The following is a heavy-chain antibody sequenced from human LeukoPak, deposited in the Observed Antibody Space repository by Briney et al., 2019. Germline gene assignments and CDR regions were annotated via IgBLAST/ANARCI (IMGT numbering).Heavy chain of an antibody. CDR1: GFTVSSND. D-gene: IGHD6-19*01. Sequence: GGSLRLSCAASGFTVSSNDMSWVRQAPGKGLEWVSVIYTGGGTYYADSVKGRFTISRDNSKNTLYLQMNSLRAEDTAVYYCARGGSGWVDYWGQGTLVTVSS. V-gene: IGHV3-66*01. CDR2: IYTGGGT. CDR3: ARGGSGWVDY. J-gene: IGHJ4*02.